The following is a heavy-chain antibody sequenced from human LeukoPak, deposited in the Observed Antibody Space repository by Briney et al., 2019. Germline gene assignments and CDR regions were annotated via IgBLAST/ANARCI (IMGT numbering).Heavy chain of an antibody. CDR3: ARDLSGAADYYFDY. D-gene: IGHD6-19*01. J-gene: IGHJ4*02. V-gene: IGHV3-23*01. Sequence: GGSLRLSCAASGFTFSSYAMSWVRQAPGKGLEWVSAISGSGGTTYYADSVKGRFTISRDNSKNTLYVQMNSLRGEDTAVYYCARDLSGAADYYFDYWGQGTLVTVSS. CDR2: ISGSGGTT. CDR1: GFTFSSYA.